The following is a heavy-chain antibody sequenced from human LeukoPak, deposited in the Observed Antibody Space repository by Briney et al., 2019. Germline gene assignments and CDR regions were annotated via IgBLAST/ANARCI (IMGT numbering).Heavy chain of an antibody. CDR3: ARYGGNAFDV. J-gene: IGHJ3*01. CDR2: ISSGSSYI. D-gene: IGHD4/OR15-4a*01. Sequence: GGSLRLSCAASGSTFSSYNMNWVRQAPGKGLEWVSSISSGSSYIYYADSVKGRFTISRDNAKNSLYLQMNSLRAEDTALYYCARYGGNAFDVWGQGTMVTVS. V-gene: IGHV3-21*01. CDR1: GSTFSSYN.